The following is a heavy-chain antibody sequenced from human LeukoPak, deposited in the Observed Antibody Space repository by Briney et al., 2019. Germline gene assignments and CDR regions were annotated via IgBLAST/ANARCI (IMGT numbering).Heavy chain of an antibody. CDR2: IRYGGSNK. J-gene: IGHJ6*04. CDR3: AKDQVDIVVVPAAPDV. Sequence: GGSLRLSCAASGFTFSSYGMHWVRQAPGKGLEWVAFIRYGGSNKYYADSVKGRFTISRDNSKNTLYLQMNSLRAEDTAVYYCAKDQVDIVVVPAAPDVWGKGTTVTISS. V-gene: IGHV3-30*02. CDR1: GFTFSSYG. D-gene: IGHD2-2*01.